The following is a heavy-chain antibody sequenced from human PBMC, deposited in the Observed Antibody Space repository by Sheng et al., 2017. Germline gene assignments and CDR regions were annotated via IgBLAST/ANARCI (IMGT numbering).Heavy chain of an antibody. J-gene: IGHJ4*01. Sequence: QVHLVQSGAEVRNPGASVKVSCKASGYSFTSYDVNWVRQATGQGLEWVGGVNPGNGDTAYAQRFQGRVAISSDTSVNTVFMEVSTLGSDDTAVYFCARRPQGSGYYSTLDFWG. CDR2: VNPGNGDT. V-gene: IGHV1-8*01. CDR3: ARRPQGSGYYSTLDF. CDR1: GYSFTSYD. D-gene: IGHD3-22*01.